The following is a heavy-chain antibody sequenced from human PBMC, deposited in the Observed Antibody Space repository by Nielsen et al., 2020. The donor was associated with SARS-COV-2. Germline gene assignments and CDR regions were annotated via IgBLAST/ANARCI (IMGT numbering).Heavy chain of an antibody. J-gene: IGHJ4*02. Sequence: GGSLRLSCAASGFTFSNSDVNWVRQAPGKGLEWVSGVSWNGSRTHYADSVKGRFIISRDNSRNFLYQQMNSLRPEDMAVYYCARVYYDYVWGSYRFDYWGQGTLVTVSS. D-gene: IGHD3-16*02. CDR1: GFTFSNSD. CDR2: VSWNGSRT. CDR3: ARVYYDYVWGSYRFDY. V-gene: IGHV3-19*01.